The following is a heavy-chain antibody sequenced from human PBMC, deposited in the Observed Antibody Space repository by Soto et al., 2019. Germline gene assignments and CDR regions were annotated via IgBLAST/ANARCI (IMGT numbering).Heavy chain of an antibody. J-gene: IGHJ6*02. Sequence: GASVKVSCKASGYTFTSYGISWVRQAPGQGLEWMGWISAYNGNTNYAQKLQGRVTMTTDTSTSTAYMELRSLRSDDTAVYYCAIDGYNFDYYGMDVWGQGTTVTVSS. D-gene: IGHD5-12*01. CDR3: AIDGYNFDYYGMDV. V-gene: IGHV1-18*01. CDR1: GYTFTSYG. CDR2: ISAYNGNT.